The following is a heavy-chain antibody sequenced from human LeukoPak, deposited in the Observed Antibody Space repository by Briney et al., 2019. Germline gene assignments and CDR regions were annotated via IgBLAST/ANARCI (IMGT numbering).Heavy chain of an antibody. CDR3: ARTNYGSAHLDY. V-gene: IGHV3-21*01. CDR1: GSTFSSYS. J-gene: IGHJ4*02. D-gene: IGHD3-10*01. CDR2: ISSSSSYI. Sequence: GGSLRLSCAAPGSTFSSYSMNWVRQAPGKGLEWVSSISSSSSYIYYADSVKGRFTISRDNAKNSLYLQMNSLRAEDTAVYYCARTNYGSAHLDYWGQGTLVTVSS.